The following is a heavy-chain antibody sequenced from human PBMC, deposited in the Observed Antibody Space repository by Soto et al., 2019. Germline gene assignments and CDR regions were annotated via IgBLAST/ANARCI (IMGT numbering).Heavy chain of an antibody. D-gene: IGHD3-3*01. CDR1: GGSFSGYY. Sequence: QVQLQQWGAGLLKPSETLSLTCAVYGGSFSGYYWSWIRQPPGKGLEWIGEINHSGSTNYNPSLKSRVTVSVDTSKNQFSLKLSSVTAADTAVYYCASGWSYDFWSGYPIYYYYMDVWGKGTTVTVSS. CDR2: INHSGST. CDR3: ASGWSYDFWSGYPIYYYYMDV. J-gene: IGHJ6*03. V-gene: IGHV4-34*01.